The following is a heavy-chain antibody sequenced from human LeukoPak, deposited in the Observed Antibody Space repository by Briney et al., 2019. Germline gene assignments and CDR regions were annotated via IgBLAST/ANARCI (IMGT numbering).Heavy chain of an antibody. J-gene: IGHJ4*02. CDR2: IIPIFGTA. V-gene: IGHV1-69*13. CDR3: ARQHYDSGSVDY. CDR1: GGTFSSYA. Sequence: ASVKVSCKASGGTFSSYAISWVRQAPGQGLEWMGGIIPIFGTANYAQKFQGRVTITADESTSTAYMELGSLRSEDTAVYYCARQHYDSGSVDYWGQGTLVTVSS. D-gene: IGHD3-22*01.